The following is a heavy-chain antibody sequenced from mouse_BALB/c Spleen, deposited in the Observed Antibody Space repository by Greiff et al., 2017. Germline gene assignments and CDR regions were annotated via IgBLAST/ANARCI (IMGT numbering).Heavy chain of an antibody. CDR3: ASHFYGNYGGFFDY. CDR1: GFTFSSYT. J-gene: IGHJ2*01. Sequence: EVHLVESGGGLVQPGGSLKLSCAASGFTFSSYTMSWVRQTPEKRLEWVAYISNGGGSTYYPDTVKGRFTISRDNAKNTLYLQMSSLKSEDTAMYYCASHFYGNYGGFFDYWGQGTTLTVSS. CDR2: ISNGGGST. V-gene: IGHV5-12-2*01. D-gene: IGHD2-1*01.